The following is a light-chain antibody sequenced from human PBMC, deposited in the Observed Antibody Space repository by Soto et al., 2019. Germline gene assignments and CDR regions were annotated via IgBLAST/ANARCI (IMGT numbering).Light chain of an antibody. CDR1: QSLSSRY. CDR3: QQYGSSPT. Sequence: EIVMTQSAASLCVFLGERASLXCRASQSLSSRYRAWYQPKPRQAPRLLIYGASSRDTGITDRFSGSGSGTDFTLTISRLEPEDLAVYQCQQYGSSPTFGGGTKVDIK. CDR2: GAS. J-gene: IGKJ4*01. V-gene: IGKV3-20*01.